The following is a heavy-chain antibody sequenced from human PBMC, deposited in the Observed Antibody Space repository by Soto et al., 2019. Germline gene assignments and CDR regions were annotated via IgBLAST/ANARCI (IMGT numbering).Heavy chain of an antibody. CDR3: AKDIRGATNRYYYYGMDV. CDR1: GFTFDDYT. J-gene: IGHJ6*02. Sequence: GGSLRLSCAASGFTFDDYTMHWVRQAPGKGLEWVSLISWDGGSTYYADSVKGRFTISRDNSKNSLYLQMNSLRTEDTALYYCAKDIRGATNRYYYYGMDVWGQGTTVTVSS. D-gene: IGHD1-26*01. V-gene: IGHV3-43*01. CDR2: ISWDGGST.